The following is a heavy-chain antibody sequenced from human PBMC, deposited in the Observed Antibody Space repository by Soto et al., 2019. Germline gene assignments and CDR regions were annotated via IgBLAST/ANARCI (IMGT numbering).Heavy chain of an antibody. CDR3: ARDWKSAHYYYYGMDV. V-gene: IGHV1-18*01. J-gene: IGHJ6*02. Sequence: QVQLVQSGAEVKKPGASVKVSCKASGYTFTSYGISWVRQAPGQGLEWMGWISAYIGNTNYAQKLQGRVTMTTDTSTSTAYMELRSLRSDDTAVYYCARDWKSAHYYYYGMDVWGQGTTVTVSS. CDR1: GYTFTSYG. CDR2: ISAYIGNT. D-gene: IGHD1-1*01.